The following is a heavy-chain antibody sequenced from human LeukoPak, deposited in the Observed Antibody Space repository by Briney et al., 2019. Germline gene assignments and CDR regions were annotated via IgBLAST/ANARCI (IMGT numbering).Heavy chain of an antibody. CDR2: ISSSSSYT. J-gene: IGHJ6*02. V-gene: IGHV3-11*05. CDR3: ARDRVRVTTVFTWEVYSYGMDV. CDR1: GFTFSSNY. D-gene: IGHD4-17*01. Sequence: PGGSLRLSCAASGFTFSSNYMSWVRQAPGKGLEWVSYISSSSSYTNYADTATSRFTRSRDKDKYSLYLQMNSRRAEDTAVYYCARDRVRVTTVFTWEVYSYGMDVWGQGTTVT.